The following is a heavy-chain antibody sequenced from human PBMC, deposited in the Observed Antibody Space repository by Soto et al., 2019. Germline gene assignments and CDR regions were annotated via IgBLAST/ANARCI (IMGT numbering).Heavy chain of an antibody. CDR3: AMIEYSSGSDY. V-gene: IGHV1-69*01. CDR1: GGTFSSFP. J-gene: IGHJ4*02. D-gene: IGHD6-19*01. Sequence: QVQLVQSGAEVKKPGSSVKVSCKASGGTFSSFPIAWVRQAPGQGLEWVGGIMPIFDTTKYAQNFRDRVTIYADESTSTAYMALSSLRFEDTAVYYCAMIEYSSGSDYWGQGTLVTVFS. CDR2: IMPIFDTT.